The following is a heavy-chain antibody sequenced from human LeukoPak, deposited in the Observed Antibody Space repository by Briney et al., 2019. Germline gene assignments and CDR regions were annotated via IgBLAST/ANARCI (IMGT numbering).Heavy chain of an antibody. CDR1: GGTFSSYA. Sequence: ASVKVSCKASGGTFSSYAINWVRQATGQGLEWMGWMNPNSGNTGYAQKFQGRVTMTRNTSISTAYMELSSLRSEDTAVYYCARGWSGAFDIWGQGTMVTVSS. V-gene: IGHV1-8*02. D-gene: IGHD2-8*02. J-gene: IGHJ3*02. CDR3: ARGWSGAFDI. CDR2: MNPNSGNT.